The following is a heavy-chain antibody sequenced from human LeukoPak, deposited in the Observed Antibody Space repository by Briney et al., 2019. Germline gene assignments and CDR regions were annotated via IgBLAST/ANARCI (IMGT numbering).Heavy chain of an antibody. V-gene: IGHV4-34*01. J-gene: IGHJ4*02. CDR1: GGSISSYY. D-gene: IGHD3-10*01. CDR3: ARVRWLGGLDY. Sequence: PSETLSLTCTVSGGSISSYYWSWIRQPPGKGLEWIGEINHSGSTNYNPSLKSRVTISVDTSKNQFSLKLSSVTAADTAVYYCARVRWLGGLDYWGQGTLVTVSS. CDR2: INHSGST.